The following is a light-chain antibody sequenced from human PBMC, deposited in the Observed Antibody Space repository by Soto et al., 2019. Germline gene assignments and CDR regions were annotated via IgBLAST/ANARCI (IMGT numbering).Light chain of an antibody. J-gene: IGKJ3*01. CDR1: QGINTA. V-gene: IGKV1D-13*01. CDR3: QLFYDYPFT. CDR2: EAS. Sequence: AFQLTQSPSSLSASVEDRVTIACRASQGINTALAWYQQIPGRPPKLLIYEASNLQRGVPSRFSGSGSGTDFTLTINNLQPEDFATYYCQLFYDYPFTFGPGTIVDIK.